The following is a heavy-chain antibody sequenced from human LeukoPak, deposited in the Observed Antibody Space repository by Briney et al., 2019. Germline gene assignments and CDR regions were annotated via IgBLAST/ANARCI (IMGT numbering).Heavy chain of an antibody. CDR3: ARDSELYYDFWSGYPSPGYFDY. CDR1: GYTFTGYY. D-gene: IGHD3-3*01. J-gene: IGHJ4*02. Sequence: ASVKVSCKASGYTFTGYYMHWVRQAPGRGLEWMGRINPNSGGTNYAQKFQGRVTMTRDTSISTAYMELSRLRSDDTAVYYCARDSELYYDFWSGYPSPGYFDYWGQGTLVTVFS. V-gene: IGHV1-2*06. CDR2: INPNSGGT.